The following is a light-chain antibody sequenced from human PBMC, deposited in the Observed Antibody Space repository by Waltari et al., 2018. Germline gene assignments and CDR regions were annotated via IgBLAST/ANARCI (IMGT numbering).Light chain of an antibody. CDR1: SGINVGTYR. Sequence: QAVLTQPSSLSATPGASASLTCALRSGINVGTYRIYWYQQKPGSLPQYLLRYKSDSDKQQGSGVPSRFSGSKDVSANAGILLISGLQSEDEADYYCMIWHGSAAVFGGGTQLTVL. V-gene: IGLV5-45*03. CDR2: YKSDSDK. J-gene: IGLJ7*01. CDR3: MIWHGSAAV.